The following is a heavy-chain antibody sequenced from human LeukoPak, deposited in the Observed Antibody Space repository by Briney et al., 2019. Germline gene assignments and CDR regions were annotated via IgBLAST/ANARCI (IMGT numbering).Heavy chain of an antibody. CDR3: ARDVGPSAFDY. Sequence: GASVKVSCKVSGYTFTTYAMHWVRQAPGQRLEWMGWINAGNGNTKYSQEFQGRVTITRDTSASTAYMELSSLRSDDTAVYYCARDVGPSAFDYWGQGTLVTVSS. V-gene: IGHV1-3*01. D-gene: IGHD3-16*01. J-gene: IGHJ4*02. CDR1: GYTFTTYA. CDR2: INAGNGNT.